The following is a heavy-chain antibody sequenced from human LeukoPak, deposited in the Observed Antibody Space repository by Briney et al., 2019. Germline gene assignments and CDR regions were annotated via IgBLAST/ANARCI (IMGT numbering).Heavy chain of an antibody. D-gene: IGHD1-26*01. J-gene: IGHJ4*02. CDR1: GYTFTGYY. Sequence: GASVKVSCKASGYTFTGYYMHWVRQAPGQGLEWMGWINPNSGGTNYAQNFQGRVTMTRDTSISTAYMELSRLRSDDTAVYYCTTTVYTGTYSYWGQGTLVTVSS. CDR2: INPNSGGT. CDR3: TTTVYTGTYSY. V-gene: IGHV1-2*02.